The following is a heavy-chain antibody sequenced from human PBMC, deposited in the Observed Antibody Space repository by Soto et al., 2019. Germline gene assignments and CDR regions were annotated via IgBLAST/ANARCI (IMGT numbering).Heavy chain of an antibody. J-gene: IGHJ6*04. Sequence: QVQLVESGGGLAKPGGSLRLSCAASGFTFRDYYWSWIRQPPGRGLEWVSCISGSGNTIYYADSVKGRFTISRDNAKNSLSLQMNSLRAEDTAIYYCAREWDYGDYSLWGKGTAVTVSS. CDR2: ISGSGNTI. D-gene: IGHD4-17*01. V-gene: IGHV3-11*01. CDR1: GFTFRDYY. CDR3: AREWDYGDYSL.